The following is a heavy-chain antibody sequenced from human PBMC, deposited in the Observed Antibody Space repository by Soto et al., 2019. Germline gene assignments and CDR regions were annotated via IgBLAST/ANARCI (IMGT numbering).Heavy chain of an antibody. CDR1: GGSISSSSYY. Sequence: QLQLQESGPGLVKPSETLSLTCTVSGGSISSSSYYWGWIRQPPGKGLEWIGSIYYSGSTYYNPSLKSRVTISVDTSKNQFSLKLSSVTAADTAVYYCARSQTTVVTLDYWGQGTLVTVSS. D-gene: IGHD4-17*01. CDR3: ARSQTTVVTLDY. CDR2: IYYSGST. J-gene: IGHJ4*02. V-gene: IGHV4-39*01.